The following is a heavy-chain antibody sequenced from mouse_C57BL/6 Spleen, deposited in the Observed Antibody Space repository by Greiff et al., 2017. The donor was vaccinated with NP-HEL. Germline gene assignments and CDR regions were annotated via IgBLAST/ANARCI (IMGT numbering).Heavy chain of an antibody. V-gene: IGHV3-6*01. CDR3: ARDGYGSGAY. Sequence: ESGPGLVKPSQSLSLTCSVTGYSITSGYYWNWIRQFPGNKLEWMGYISYDGSNNYNPSLKNRISITRDTSKNQFFLKLNSVTTEDTATYYCARDGYGSGAYWGQGTLVTVSA. CDR1: GYSITSGYY. D-gene: IGHD1-1*01. J-gene: IGHJ3*01. CDR2: ISYDGSN.